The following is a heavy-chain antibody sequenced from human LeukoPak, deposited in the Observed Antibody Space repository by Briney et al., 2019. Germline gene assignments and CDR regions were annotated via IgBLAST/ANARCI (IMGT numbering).Heavy chain of an antibody. Sequence: PGGSLRLSCAASGFTVSSNYITWVRQAPGKGLEWVSVIYSGGSTYYADSVKGRFTISRDNAKNTLYLQMNTLRAEDTAVYYCARVNVCPRCHFDYWGQGTLVTVSS. J-gene: IGHJ4*02. CDR3: ARVNVCPRCHFDY. V-gene: IGHV3-53*01. D-gene: IGHD3-16*01. CDR2: IYSGGST. CDR1: GFTVSSNY.